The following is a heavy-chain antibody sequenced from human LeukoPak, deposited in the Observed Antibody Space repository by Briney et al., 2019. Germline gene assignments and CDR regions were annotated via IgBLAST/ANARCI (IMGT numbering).Heavy chain of an antibody. J-gene: IGHJ6*03. V-gene: IGHV1-2*02. CDR1: GYTFTGYY. Sequence: ASVKVSCKASGYTFTGYYMHWVRQAPGQGLEWMGWINPNSDDTNYAQKFQGRVTMTRDTSISTAYMELSRLRSDDTAVYYCARWGTLYYYYYMDVWGKGTTVTISS. D-gene: IGHD1-1*01. CDR3: ARWGTLYYYYYMDV. CDR2: INPNSDDT.